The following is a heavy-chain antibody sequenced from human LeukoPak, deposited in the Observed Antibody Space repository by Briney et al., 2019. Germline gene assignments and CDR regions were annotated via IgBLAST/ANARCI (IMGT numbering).Heavy chain of an antibody. D-gene: IGHD6-19*01. Sequence: PGESLRLSCAASGFTFSSYAMSWVRQAPGKGLEWVAGISSSGGSTYYADSVKGRFTISRDNSKNTLFMQMNSLRAEDTAVYYCAKFGSGWYYGASDIWGQGTMVIISS. J-gene: IGHJ3*02. CDR1: GFTFSSYA. CDR3: AKFGSGWYYGASDI. V-gene: IGHV3-23*01. CDR2: ISSSGGST.